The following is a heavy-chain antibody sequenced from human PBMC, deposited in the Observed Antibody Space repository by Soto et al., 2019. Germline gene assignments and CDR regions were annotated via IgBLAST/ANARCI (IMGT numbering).Heavy chain of an antibody. CDR1: GFTFSSYG. CDR2: IWYDGSNK. J-gene: IGHJ6*02. D-gene: IGHD6-13*01. CDR3: ARDQAAASRMDV. Sequence: PGGSLRLSCAASGFTFSSYGMHWVRQAPGKGLEWVAVIWYDGSNKYYADSVKGRFTISRDNSKNTLYLQMNSLRAEDTAVYYCARDQAAASRMDVWGQGTTVTVSS. V-gene: IGHV3-33*01.